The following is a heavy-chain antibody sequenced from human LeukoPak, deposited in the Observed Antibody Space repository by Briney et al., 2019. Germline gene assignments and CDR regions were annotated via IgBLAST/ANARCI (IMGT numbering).Heavy chain of an antibody. CDR2: ISSGGNTI. Sequence: GGSLRPSCAASGFTFSSYEMNWVRQAPGKGLEWVSYISSGGNTIYYADSVKGRFTISRDNAKNSLYLQMNSLRAEDTAVYYCAREGTAMVSFDYWGQGTLVTVSS. D-gene: IGHD5-18*01. V-gene: IGHV3-48*03. CDR1: GFTFSSYE. CDR3: AREGTAMVSFDY. J-gene: IGHJ4*02.